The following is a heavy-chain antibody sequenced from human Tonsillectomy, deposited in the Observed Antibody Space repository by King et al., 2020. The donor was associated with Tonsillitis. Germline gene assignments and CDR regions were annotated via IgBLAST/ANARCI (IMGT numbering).Heavy chain of an antibody. J-gene: IGHJ4*02. CDR1: GGSISSSNSY. CDR2: IHHSVRT. V-gene: IGHV4-39*07. CDR3: ARGLGISIFGVINACYFDY. D-gene: IGHD3-3*01. Sequence: LQLQESGPGLVKPSETLSLTCTVSGGSISSSNSYWGWIRQPPGKGLEWIGSIHHSVRTYYTPSLKSRVTMSVDTSKNQFYLKLRSVTAADTAVYYCARGLGISIFGVINACYFDYWGQGTLVTVSS.